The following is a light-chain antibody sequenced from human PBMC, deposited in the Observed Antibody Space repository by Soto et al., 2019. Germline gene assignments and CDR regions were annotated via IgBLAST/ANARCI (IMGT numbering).Light chain of an antibody. CDR1: QSVSSSY. Sequence: EIVLTQSPGTLSLSPGERATLSCRASQSVSSSYLAWYQQKPGQAPRLLIYGTSSRATAIPDRFSGSGSGTDFTLTISRLEPEDFAVYYCQQYSSSSWTFGQGT. V-gene: IGKV3-20*01. CDR3: QQYSSSSWT. J-gene: IGKJ1*01. CDR2: GTS.